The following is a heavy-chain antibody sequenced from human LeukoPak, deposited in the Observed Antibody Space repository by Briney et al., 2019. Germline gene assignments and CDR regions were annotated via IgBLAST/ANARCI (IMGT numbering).Heavy chain of an antibody. CDR1: EFTFSSYS. J-gene: IGHJ4*02. CDR2: IYSGGST. D-gene: IGHD5-18*01. CDR3: ARGGYSYAELDY. Sequence: PGGSLRLSCAASEFTFSSYSMSWVRQAPGKGLEWVSVIYSGGSTYYADSVKGRFTISRDNSKNTLYLQMNSLRAEDTAVYYCARGGYSYAELDYWGQGTLVTVSS. V-gene: IGHV3-53*01.